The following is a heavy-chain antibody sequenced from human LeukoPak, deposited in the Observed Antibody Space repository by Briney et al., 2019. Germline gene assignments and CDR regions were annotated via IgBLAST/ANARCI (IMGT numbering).Heavy chain of an antibody. J-gene: IGHJ4*02. CDR1: GYSISSGYY. CDR2: IYHSGST. CDR3: ARRSSSGYYPPDY. Sequence: PSETLSLTCSVSGYSISSGYYWGWIRQPPGKGLEWIGSIYHSGSTYYNPSLKSRVTISVDTSKNQFSLKLSSVTAADTAVYYCARRSSSGYYPPDYWGQGTLVTVSS. V-gene: IGHV4-38-2*01. D-gene: IGHD3-22*01.